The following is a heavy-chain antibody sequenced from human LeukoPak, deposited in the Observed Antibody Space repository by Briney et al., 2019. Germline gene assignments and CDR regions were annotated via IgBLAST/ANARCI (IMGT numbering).Heavy chain of an antibody. Sequence: PGGSLRLSSAASGFTVSSNYMSWVRQAPGKGLEWVSVIYRGGSTYYADSVKGRFTISRDNSKNTLYLQMNSLRAEDTAVYYCARDLSYYGMDVWGQGTTVTVPS. CDR2: IYRGGST. CDR1: GFTVSSNY. V-gene: IGHV3-53*01. CDR3: ARDLSYYGMDV. J-gene: IGHJ6*02. D-gene: IGHD2/OR15-2a*01.